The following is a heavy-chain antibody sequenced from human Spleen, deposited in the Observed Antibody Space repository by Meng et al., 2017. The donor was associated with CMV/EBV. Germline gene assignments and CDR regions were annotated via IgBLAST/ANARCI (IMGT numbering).Heavy chain of an antibody. J-gene: IGHJ6*02. Sequence: GESLKISCAASGFTFSGSAIHWVRQASGKGLEWVGRIRSKGNNYATAYAASVNGRFTISRDNSKNALYLQMNSLRVEDTAVYNCARPTLYSYGFRTNHYYGMDVWGQGTTVTVSS. D-gene: IGHD5-18*01. CDR3: ARPTLYSYGFRTNHYYGMDV. CDR2: IRSKGNNYAT. V-gene: IGHV3-73*01. CDR1: GFTFSGSA.